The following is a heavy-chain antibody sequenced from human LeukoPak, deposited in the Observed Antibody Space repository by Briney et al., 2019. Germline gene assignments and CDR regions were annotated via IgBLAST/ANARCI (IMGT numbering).Heavy chain of an antibody. J-gene: IGHJ6*02. Sequence: GSSVKVSCKASGGTFSSYAISWVRQAPGQGLEWMGGIIPIFGTANYAQKFQGRVTITADESTSTAYMELSSLRSEDTAVYYCARTLRYFDWLLTDYYYYGMDVWGQGTTVTVSS. CDR2: IIPIFGTA. CDR3: ARTLRYFDWLLTDYYYYGMDV. CDR1: GGTFSSYA. V-gene: IGHV1-69*01. D-gene: IGHD3-9*01.